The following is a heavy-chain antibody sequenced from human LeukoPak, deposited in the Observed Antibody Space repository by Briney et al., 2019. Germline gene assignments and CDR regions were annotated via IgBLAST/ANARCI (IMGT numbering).Heavy chain of an antibody. CDR3: ARVASDYYGSGSYAY. V-gene: IGHV3-7*01. CDR2: IKQDGSEK. Sequence: GGSLRLSCAASGFTFSTYWMSWVRQAPGKGLEWVANIKQDGSEKYYVDSVKGRFTISRDNAKNSLYLQMNSLRAEDTAVYYCARVASDYYGSGSYAYWGQGTLVTVSS. D-gene: IGHD3-10*01. J-gene: IGHJ4*02. CDR1: GFTFSTYW.